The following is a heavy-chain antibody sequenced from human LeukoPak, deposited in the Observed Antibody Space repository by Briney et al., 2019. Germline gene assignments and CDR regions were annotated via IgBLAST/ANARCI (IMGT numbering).Heavy chain of an antibody. V-gene: IGHV3-30*02. CDR1: GFTFSSYA. D-gene: IGHD3-22*01. CDR2: IRYDGSNK. Sequence: PGGSLRLSCAASGFTFSSYAMSWVRQAPGKGLEWVAFIRYDGSNKYCADSVKGRFTISRDNSKNTLYLQMNSLRAEDTAVYYCAKDWGYDSSGYLDYWGQGTLVTVSS. J-gene: IGHJ4*02. CDR3: AKDWGYDSSGYLDY.